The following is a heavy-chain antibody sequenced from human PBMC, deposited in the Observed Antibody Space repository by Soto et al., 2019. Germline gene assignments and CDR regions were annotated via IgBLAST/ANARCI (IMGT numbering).Heavy chain of an antibody. J-gene: IGHJ4*02. V-gene: IGHV3-43D*04. D-gene: IGHD3-3*01. Sequence: GGSLRLSCTGSGFTFDEYAMHWVRQPPGKGLEWVSLISWDGSNRYYADSVQGRFTISRDNSKYSLYLEMNSLRPEDTALYYCAKDISRGPTKNYDFWSGPDYWGQGTLVTVSS. CDR1: GFTFDEYA. CDR3: AKDISRGPTKNYDFWSGPDY. CDR2: ISWDGSNR.